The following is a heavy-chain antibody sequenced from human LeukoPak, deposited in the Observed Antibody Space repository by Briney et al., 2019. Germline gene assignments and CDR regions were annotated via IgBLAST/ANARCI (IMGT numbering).Heavy chain of an antibody. J-gene: IGHJ4*02. CDR2: INHSGST. CDR3: ARPIVVVPAAIGDYFDY. CDR1: GGSFSGYY. Sequence: SETLSLTCAVYGGSFSGYYWSWIRQPPGKGLEWIGEINHSGSTNYNPSLKSRVTISVDTSKNQFSLKLSSVTAADTAVYYCARPIVVVPAAIGDYFDYWGQGTLVTVSS. D-gene: IGHD2-2*01. V-gene: IGHV4-34*01.